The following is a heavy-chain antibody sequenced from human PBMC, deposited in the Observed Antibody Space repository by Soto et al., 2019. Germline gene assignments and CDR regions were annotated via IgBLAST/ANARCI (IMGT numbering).Heavy chain of an antibody. D-gene: IGHD3-22*01. CDR3: ARVGITMIVVVTPSAY. CDR1: GGSISSSSYY. Sequence: SETLSLTCTVSGGSISSSSYYWGWIRQPPGKGLEWIGSIYYSGSTYYNPSLKSRVTISVDTSKNQFSLKLSSVTAADTAVYYCARVGITMIVVVTPSAYWGQGTLVTVSS. J-gene: IGHJ4*02. CDR2: IYYSGST. V-gene: IGHV4-39*01.